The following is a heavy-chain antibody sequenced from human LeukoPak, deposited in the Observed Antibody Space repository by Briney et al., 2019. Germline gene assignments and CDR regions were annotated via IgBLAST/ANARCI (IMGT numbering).Heavy chain of an antibody. CDR1: GFTFSSYG. V-gene: IGHV3-30*18. Sequence: GGSLRLSCGASGFTFSSYGMHWVRQAPGKGLEWVAVISYDGSNKYYADSVKGRFTISRDNSKNTLYLQMNSLRAEDTAVYYCAKSGSGYYNNWFDPWGQGTLVTVSS. D-gene: IGHD3-22*01. CDR2: ISYDGSNK. CDR3: AKSGSGYYNNWFDP. J-gene: IGHJ5*02.